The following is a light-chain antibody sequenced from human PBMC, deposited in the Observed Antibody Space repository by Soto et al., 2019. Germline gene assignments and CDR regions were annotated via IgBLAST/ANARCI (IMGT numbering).Light chain of an antibody. CDR2: AAS. V-gene: IGKV1-39*01. J-gene: IGKJ2*01. CDR1: QSISSY. Sequence: IRMTQSPSSLSASEGDRVTITCRASQSISSYLNWYQQKPGKAPKLLIYAASSLQSGVPSRFSGSGSGTDFTLTISSLQPEDFATYYCQQSYSTPMYPFGQGTKVDI. CDR3: QQSYSTPMYP.